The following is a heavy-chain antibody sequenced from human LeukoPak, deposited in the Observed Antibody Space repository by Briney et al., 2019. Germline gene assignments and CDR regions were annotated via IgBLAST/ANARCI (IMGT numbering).Heavy chain of an antibody. V-gene: IGHV1-69*13. CDR2: IIPIFGTA. Sequence: SVKVSCKASGGTFSSYAISWVRQAPGQGLEWMGGIIPIFGTANYAQKFQGRATITADESTSTAYMELSSLRSEDTAVYYCASSVWSGYYLAYGMDVWGQGTTVTVSS. D-gene: IGHD3-3*01. CDR1: GGTFSSYA. J-gene: IGHJ6*02. CDR3: ASSVWSGYYLAYGMDV.